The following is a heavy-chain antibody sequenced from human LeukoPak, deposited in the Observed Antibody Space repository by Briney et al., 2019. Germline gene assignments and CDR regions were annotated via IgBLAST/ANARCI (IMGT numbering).Heavy chain of an antibody. D-gene: IGHD3-3*01. CDR2: INPNSGGT. CDR3: AREYFWSGYYLFDY. V-gene: IGHV1-2*02. J-gene: IGHJ4*02. CDR1: GYTFTGYY. Sequence: ASVKVSCKASGYTFTGYYMHWVRQAPGQGLEWMGWINPNSGGTNYAQKFQGRVTMTRDTSISTAYMELSRLRSDDTAVYYCAREYFWSGYYLFDYWGQGTLVTVSS.